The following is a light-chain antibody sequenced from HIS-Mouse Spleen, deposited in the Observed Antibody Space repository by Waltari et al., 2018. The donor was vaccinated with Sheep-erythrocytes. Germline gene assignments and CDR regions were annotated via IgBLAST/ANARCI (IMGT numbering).Light chain of an antibody. CDR3: CSYAGSSTFHVV. V-gene: IGLV2-11*01. Sequence: QSALTQPRSVSGSPGQSVTISCTGTSSDVGGYNYVSWYQQHPGKAPKLMIYDLSKRPSGVRGRFAGSKSGNTASLTISGLQAEDEADYYCCSYAGSSTFHVVFGGGTKLTVL. CDR2: DLS. J-gene: IGLJ2*01. CDR1: SSDVGGYNY.